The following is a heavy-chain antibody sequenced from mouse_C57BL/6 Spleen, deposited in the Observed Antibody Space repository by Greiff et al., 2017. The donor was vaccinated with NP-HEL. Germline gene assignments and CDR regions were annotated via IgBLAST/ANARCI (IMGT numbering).Heavy chain of an antibody. J-gene: IGHJ3*01. V-gene: IGHV1-80*01. CDR2: IYPGDGDT. CDR3: ARPGNHVGSFAY. D-gene: IGHD2-1*01. CDR1: GYAFSSYW. Sequence: QVQLQQSGAELVKPGASVKISCKASGYAFSSYWMNWVKQRPGKGLEWIGQIYPGDGDTNYNGKFKGKATLTADKSSSTAYMQLSSLTSEDSAVYFCARPGNHVGSFAYWGQGTLVTVSA.